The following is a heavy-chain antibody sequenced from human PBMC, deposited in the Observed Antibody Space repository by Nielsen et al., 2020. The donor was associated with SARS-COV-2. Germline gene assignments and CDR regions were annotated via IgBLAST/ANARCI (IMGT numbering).Heavy chain of an antibody. V-gene: IGHV4-34*01. CDR3: ARRPRRYCSSTSCYTVSHYFDY. Sequence: SETLSLTCAVYGGSFSGYYWSWIRQTPGKGLEWIGEINHSGSTNYNPSLKSRVTISVDTSKNQFSLKLSSVTAADTAVYYCARRPRRYCSSTSCYTVSHYFDYWGQGTLVTVSS. CDR1: GGSFSGYY. J-gene: IGHJ4*02. D-gene: IGHD2-2*02. CDR2: INHSGST.